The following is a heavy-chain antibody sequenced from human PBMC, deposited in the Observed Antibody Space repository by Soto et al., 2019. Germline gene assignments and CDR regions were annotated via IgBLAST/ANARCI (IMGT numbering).Heavy chain of an antibody. Sequence: QVQLVESGGGVVKPGRSLRLSCAASGFTFSSYGMHWVRQAPGKGLEWVAVIWYDGSNKYYADSVKGRFTISRDNSKNTLYLQMNSLRAEDTAVYYCARESTYYDSSGYYDYYFDYWGQGTLVTVSS. J-gene: IGHJ4*02. CDR3: ARESTYYDSSGYYDYYFDY. CDR2: IWYDGSNK. CDR1: GFTFSSYG. V-gene: IGHV3-33*01. D-gene: IGHD3-22*01.